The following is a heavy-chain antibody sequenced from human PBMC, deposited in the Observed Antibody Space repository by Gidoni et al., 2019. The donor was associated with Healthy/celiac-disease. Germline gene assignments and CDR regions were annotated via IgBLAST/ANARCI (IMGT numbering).Heavy chain of an antibody. Sequence: QVQLVQSGAAVTKPGASVKVSCKASGYTFTSYGIRWVRQAPGQGLEWMGWISAYNGNTNYAQKLQGRVTMTTDTSTSTAYMELRSLRSDDTAVYYCARVGRYYDIGGWFDPWGQGTLVTVSS. CDR2: ISAYNGNT. CDR1: GYTFTSYG. CDR3: ARVGRYYDIGGWFDP. J-gene: IGHJ5*02. V-gene: IGHV1-18*01. D-gene: IGHD3-22*01.